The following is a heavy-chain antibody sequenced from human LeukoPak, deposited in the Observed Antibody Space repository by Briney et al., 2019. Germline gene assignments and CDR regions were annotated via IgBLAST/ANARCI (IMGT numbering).Heavy chain of an antibody. V-gene: IGHV4-61*05. Sequence: PSETLSLTCTVSGGSISSSSYYWGWIRQPPWKGLEWIGYIYYSGSTNYNPSLKSRVTISVDTSKNQFSLKLSSVTAADTAVYYCARHVHGFPQDYWGQGTLVTVSS. CDR3: ARHVHGFPQDY. J-gene: IGHJ4*02. CDR1: GGSISSSSYY. D-gene: IGHD5-24*01. CDR2: IYYSGST.